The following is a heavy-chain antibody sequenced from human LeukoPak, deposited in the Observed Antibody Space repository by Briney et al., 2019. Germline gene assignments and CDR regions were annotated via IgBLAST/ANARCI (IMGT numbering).Heavy chain of an antibody. D-gene: IGHD6-19*01. Sequence: GGSLRLSCAASGFTFSSYWMSWVRQAPGKGLEWVSAIGGSGGSTYYADSVKGRFTISRDNAKNSLYLQMNSLRAEDTAVYYCARLAVGNDYWGQGTLVTVSS. CDR1: GFTFSSYW. V-gene: IGHV3-23*01. J-gene: IGHJ4*02. CDR3: ARLAVGNDY. CDR2: IGGSGGST.